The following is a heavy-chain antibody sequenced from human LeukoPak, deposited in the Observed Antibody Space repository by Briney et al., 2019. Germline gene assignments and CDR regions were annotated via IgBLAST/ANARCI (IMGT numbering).Heavy chain of an antibody. CDR3: ARHLTPMVRGVINWFDP. D-gene: IGHD3-10*01. CDR1: GGSFSGYY. J-gene: IGHJ5*02. Sequence: SETLSLTCAVYGGSFSGYYWSWIRQPPGKGLEWIGEINHSGNTNYNPSLKSRVTISVDTSKNQFSLKLSSVTAADMAVYYCARHLTPMVRGVINWFDPWGQGTLVTVSS. V-gene: IGHV4-34*01. CDR2: INHSGNT.